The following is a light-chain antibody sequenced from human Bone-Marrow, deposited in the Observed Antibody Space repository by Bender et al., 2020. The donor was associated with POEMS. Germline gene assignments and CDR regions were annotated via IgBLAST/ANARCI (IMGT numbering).Light chain of an antibody. CDR2: DVS. V-gene: IGLV2-14*01. Sequence: QSALTQPPSASGSPGQSVTISCTGTSSDIGSHNFVSWHQQHPGEAPKLKLYDVSNRPSGVFARFSGSKSGTTASLTISGLQAEDEAHYYCNSFTTRSTLVFGGGTKVTV. J-gene: IGLJ3*02. CDR3: NSFTTRSTLV. CDR1: SSDIGSHNF.